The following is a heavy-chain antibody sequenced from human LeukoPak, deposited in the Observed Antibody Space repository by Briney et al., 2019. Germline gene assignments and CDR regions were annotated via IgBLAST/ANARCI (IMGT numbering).Heavy chain of an antibody. J-gene: IGHJ4*02. CDR1: GFSFSSYA. V-gene: IGHV3-23*01. CDR2: ISSSGGST. CDR3: AKDLVTGSLDY. D-gene: IGHD3-10*01. Sequence: QTGGSLRLSCAASGFSFSSYAMTWVRQAPGKGLECVSSISSSGGSTYYADSVRGRFTISRDNSKNTLYLQMNSLRAEDTAIYYCAKDLVTGSLDYWGQGTLVTVSS.